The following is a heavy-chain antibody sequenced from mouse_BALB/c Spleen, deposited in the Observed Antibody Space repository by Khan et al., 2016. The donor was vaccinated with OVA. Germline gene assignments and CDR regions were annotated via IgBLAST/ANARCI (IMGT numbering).Heavy chain of an antibody. CDR3: ARNREPDYFDY. V-gene: IGHV2-9*02. Sequence: QVQLKESGPGLVAPSQSLSITCTVSGFSLTSYGVHWVRQPPGKGLEWLGVIWAGGSTNYNSALMSRLSISKDSSKSQVFLKMNCLQTDDTAMYYCARNREPDYFDYWGQGTTLTVSS. CDR1: GFSLTSYG. J-gene: IGHJ2*01. CDR2: IWAGGST.